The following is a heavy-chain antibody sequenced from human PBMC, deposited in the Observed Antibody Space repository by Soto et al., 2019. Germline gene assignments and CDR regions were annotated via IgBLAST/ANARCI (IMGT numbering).Heavy chain of an antibody. Sequence: ASVKVSCKASGYTFTIYAMHWVRQAPGQRLEWMGWINAGNGNTKYSQKFQGRVTITRDTSASTAYMELSSLRSEDTAVYYCARGPITMVRGVIIERPQAGMDVWGQGTTVTVSS. D-gene: IGHD3-10*01. V-gene: IGHV1-3*01. CDR2: INAGNGNT. J-gene: IGHJ6*02. CDR1: GYTFTIYA. CDR3: ARGPITMVRGVIIERPQAGMDV.